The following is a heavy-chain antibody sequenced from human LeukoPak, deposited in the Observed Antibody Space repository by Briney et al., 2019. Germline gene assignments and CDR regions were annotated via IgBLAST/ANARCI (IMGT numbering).Heavy chain of an antibody. CDR2: INPRGGSV. D-gene: IGHD3-10*01. J-gene: IGHJ4*02. Sequence: ASVKVSCKASGYTFTSFYMHWVRQAPGQGLEWMGIINPRGGSVSSAQNFQDRITLTRDTSTSTVYMELSSLRSEDTAVYYCARDYHGSGSLTTFDYWSQGTLVTVSS. V-gene: IGHV1-46*01. CDR1: GYTFTSFY. CDR3: ARDYHGSGSLTTFDY.